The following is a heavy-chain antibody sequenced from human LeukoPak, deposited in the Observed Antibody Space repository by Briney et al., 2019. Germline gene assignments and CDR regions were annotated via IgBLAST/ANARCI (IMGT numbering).Heavy chain of an antibody. J-gene: IGHJ3*02. CDR1: GFTFINYW. CDR3: ARPTTVTTISADAFDI. CDR2: IKQDGSEY. Sequence: GGSLRLSCAGSGFTFINYWMSWVRQAPGRGLEWVANIKQDGSEYYYVESVKGRFTISRDNAKNSLYLQMNSLRAEDTAVYYCARPTTVTTISADAFDIWGQGTMVTVSS. V-gene: IGHV3-7*01. D-gene: IGHD4-17*01.